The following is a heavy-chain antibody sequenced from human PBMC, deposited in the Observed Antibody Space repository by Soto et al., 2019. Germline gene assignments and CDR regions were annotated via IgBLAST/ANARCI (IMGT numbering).Heavy chain of an antibody. CDR2: ISVYTGNT. V-gene: IGHV1-18*04. J-gene: IGHJ6*02. Sequence: QVQLVQSGGEVTKPGASVKVSCKSSGYTFTSYGVSWVRQAPGQGLEWLGWISVYTGNTKQAQKFQNRVTLTNEASTSTAALELRNLRSDATAVYYCARDRCTTAKCYTHHFDVWGQGTTVTVSS. CDR3: ARDRCTTAKCYTHHFDV. D-gene: IGHD2-8*01. CDR1: GYTFTSYG.